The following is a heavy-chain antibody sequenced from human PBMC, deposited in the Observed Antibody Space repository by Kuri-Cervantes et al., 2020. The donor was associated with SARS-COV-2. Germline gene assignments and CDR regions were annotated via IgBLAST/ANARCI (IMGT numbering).Heavy chain of an antibody. Sequence: GESLKISCAASGFTFRSYWMHWVRQAPGKGLVRVSRINSDGSSTSYADSVKGRFTISRDNAKNTLYLQMNSLRAEDTAVYYCARDRYDFWSGLGYYYGMDVWGQGTTVTVSS. CDR1: GFTFRSYW. D-gene: IGHD3-3*01. CDR2: INSDGSST. CDR3: ARDRYDFWSGLGYYYGMDV. V-gene: IGHV3-74*01. J-gene: IGHJ6*02.